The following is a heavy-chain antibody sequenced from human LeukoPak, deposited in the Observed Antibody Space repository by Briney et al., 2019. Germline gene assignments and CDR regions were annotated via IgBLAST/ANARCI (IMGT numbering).Heavy chain of an antibody. V-gene: IGHV4-34*01. Sequence: SETLSLTCAVYGGSFSGYYWSWIRQPPGKGLEWIGEINHSGSTNYNPSLKSRVTISADTSKNQFSLKLSSVTAADTAVYYCARASVYCSSTSCYTYDYWGQGTLVTVSS. CDR3: ARASVYCSSTSCYTYDY. J-gene: IGHJ4*02. D-gene: IGHD2-2*02. CDR2: INHSGST. CDR1: GGSFSGYY.